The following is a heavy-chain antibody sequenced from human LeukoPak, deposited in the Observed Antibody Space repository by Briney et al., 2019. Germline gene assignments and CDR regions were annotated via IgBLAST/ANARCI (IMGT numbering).Heavy chain of an antibody. J-gene: IGHJ4*02. Sequence: GGSLRLSCAASGFSLSDFGTHWARQAPGKGLEWVAVMSSDERNQYYADSVQGRFTLSRDNSRNTLFLQMNSLRVEDTAVYYCAIGGLTTIDYWGQGTLVAVSS. D-gene: IGHD2-21*02. CDR1: GFSLSDFG. CDR2: MSSDERNQ. V-gene: IGHV3-30*03. CDR3: AIGGLTTIDY.